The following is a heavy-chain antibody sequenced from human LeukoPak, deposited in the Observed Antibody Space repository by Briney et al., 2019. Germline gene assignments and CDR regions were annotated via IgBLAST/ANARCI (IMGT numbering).Heavy chain of an antibody. CDR2: ISSSSSYI. Sequence: GGSLRLSCAASGFTFSSYSMNWVRQAPGKGLEWVSSISSSSSYIYYADSVKGRFTISRDNAKNSLYLQMNSLRAEDTAVYYCARDDSSGYYFNYWGQATLVTVSS. D-gene: IGHD3-22*01. V-gene: IGHV3-21*01. J-gene: IGHJ4*01. CDR1: GFTFSSYS. CDR3: ARDDSSGYYFNY.